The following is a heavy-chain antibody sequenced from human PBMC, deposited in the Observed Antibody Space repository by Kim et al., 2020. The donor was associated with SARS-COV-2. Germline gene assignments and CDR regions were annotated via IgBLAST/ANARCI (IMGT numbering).Heavy chain of an antibody. V-gene: IGHV3-49*03. Sequence: GGSLRLSCTTSGFTFGDYAMSWFRQAPGKGLEWVGFIRSKAYGETTDYAASVKGRFTISRDDSKSVAYLQMNRLKIEDTAVYFCTRDQWELYYWGQGTLVTVSS. CDR1: GFTFGDYA. D-gene: IGHD1-26*01. CDR2: IRSKAYGETT. J-gene: IGHJ4*02. CDR3: TRDQWELYY.